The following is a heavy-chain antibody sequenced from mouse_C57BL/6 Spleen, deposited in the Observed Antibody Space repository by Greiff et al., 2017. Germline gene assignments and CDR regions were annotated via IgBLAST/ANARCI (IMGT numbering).Heavy chain of an antibody. CDR3: TRWGLGSSYYFDD. V-gene: IGHV1-15*01. CDR1: GYTFTDYE. Sequence: QVQLQQSGAELVRPGASVTLSCKASGYTFTDYEMHWVKQTPVHGLEWIGAIDPETGGTAYNQKFKGKAILTADKSSSTAYMELRSLTSEDSAVYYCTRWGLGSSYYFDDWGKGTTLTVA. CDR2: IDPETGGT. D-gene: IGHD1-1*01. J-gene: IGHJ2*01.